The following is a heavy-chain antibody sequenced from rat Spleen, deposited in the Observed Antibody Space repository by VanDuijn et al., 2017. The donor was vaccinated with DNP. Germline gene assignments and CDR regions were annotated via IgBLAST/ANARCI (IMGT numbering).Heavy chain of an antibody. D-gene: IGHD1-4*01. CDR3: ARHVLHLRVWDY. V-gene: IGHV5-31*01. J-gene: IGHJ2*01. CDR1: GFTFNSYW. CDR2: ISSSGGNT. Sequence: EVQLVESGGDLVQPGRSLILSCVASGFTFNSYWMTWIRQLPGKGLEWVASISSSGGNTYYPDSVKGRFTISRDNAKRTLYLQMNSLRSEDMATYYCARHVLHLRVWDYWGQGVMVTVSS.